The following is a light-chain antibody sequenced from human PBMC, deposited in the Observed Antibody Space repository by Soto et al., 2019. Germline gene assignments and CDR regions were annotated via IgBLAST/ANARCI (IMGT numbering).Light chain of an antibody. Sequence: DIQMTQSPSTLSASVGDRVTITCRASQSLSSWLAWYQQKPGKAPKLLIYDASSVESGVPSRFSGSGSGTEFTLTISSLQPDDFATYYCQQYNSYPWTLGQGTKVDIK. CDR1: QSLSSW. CDR3: QQYNSYPWT. V-gene: IGKV1-5*01. J-gene: IGKJ1*01. CDR2: DAS.